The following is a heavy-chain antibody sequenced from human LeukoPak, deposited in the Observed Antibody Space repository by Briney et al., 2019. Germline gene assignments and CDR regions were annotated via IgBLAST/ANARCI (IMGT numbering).Heavy chain of an antibody. CDR2: IYYSGST. CDR3: ARDRGGYYFDY. J-gene: IGHJ4*02. CDR1: GGSISSYY. V-gene: IGHV4-59*01. D-gene: IGHD3-10*01. Sequence: SETLSLTCTVSGGSISSYYWSWIRQPPGKGLEWIGYIYYSGSTNYKPSLKSRVTISVDTSKNQFSLKLSSVTAADTAVYYCARDRGGYYFDYWGQGTLVTVSS.